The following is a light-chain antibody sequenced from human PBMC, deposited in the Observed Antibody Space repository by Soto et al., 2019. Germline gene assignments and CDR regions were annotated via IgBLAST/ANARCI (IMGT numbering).Light chain of an antibody. CDR3: QQYNNWPET. CDR1: QSVSSY. Sequence: EIVLTQSPATLSLSPGERATLSCRASQSVSSYLAWYQQKPGQAPRLLIYGASTRATGIPARFSGSGSGTDFTLTISSLQSEDFAVYYCQQYNNWPETFGQGTKVEVK. J-gene: IGKJ1*01. CDR2: GAS. V-gene: IGKV3-15*01.